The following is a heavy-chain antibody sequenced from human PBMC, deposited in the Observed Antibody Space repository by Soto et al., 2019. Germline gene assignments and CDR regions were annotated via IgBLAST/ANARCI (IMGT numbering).Heavy chain of an antibody. Sequence: QVQLVQSGAEVKTPGASVRVSCKASGYTFTGYYIHWVREAPGQGHEWMGWINPQTGGTSYAQKFQGRVTLSRDTSINTAYLELTRVRFDDAAVYFCARERYQVISDGMDVWGQGTTVTVSS. V-gene: IGHV1-2*02. CDR3: ARERYQVISDGMDV. CDR2: INPQTGGT. CDR1: GYTFTGYY. J-gene: IGHJ6*02. D-gene: IGHD2-2*01.